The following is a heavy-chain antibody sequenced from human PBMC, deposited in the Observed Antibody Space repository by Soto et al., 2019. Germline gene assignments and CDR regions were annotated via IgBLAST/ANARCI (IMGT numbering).Heavy chain of an antibody. D-gene: IGHD6-13*01. CDR1: GFTFSRYE. Sequence: GGSLRLSCAASGFTFSRYEMNWVRQAPGKGLEWISYISTSGSTIYYADSVKGRFTISRDNAKNSLYLQMNSLRAEDTAVYCCARELAAAGSFDYWGQGTLVTVSS. J-gene: IGHJ4*02. CDR3: ARELAAAGSFDY. CDR2: ISTSGSTI. V-gene: IGHV3-48*03.